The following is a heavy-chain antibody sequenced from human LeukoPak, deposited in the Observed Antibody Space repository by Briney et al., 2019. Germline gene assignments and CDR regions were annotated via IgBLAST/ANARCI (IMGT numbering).Heavy chain of an antibody. CDR2: ISVYTGYT. V-gene: IGHV1-18*01. J-gene: IGHJ4*02. CDR1: GYTFSNYG. CDR3: ARDGGYFDWPRPRPGKYYFDY. D-gene: IGHD3-9*01. Sequence: GASVKVSCKASGYTFSNYGVTWVRQAPGKGLEWMGWISVYTGYTNYAQNFQGRVTMTTDTSTNTAYMELRSLTSDDTAVYFCARDGGYFDWPRPRPGKYYFDYWGQGTLVTVTS.